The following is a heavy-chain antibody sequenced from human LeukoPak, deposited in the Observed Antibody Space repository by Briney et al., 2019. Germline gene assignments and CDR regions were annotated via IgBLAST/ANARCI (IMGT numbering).Heavy chain of an antibody. CDR2: VDGGGGGT. CDR3: ARVRDGYNPIDY. V-gene: IGHV3-23*01. J-gene: IGHJ4*02. CDR1: GFTLSSYA. D-gene: IGHD5-24*01. Sequence: GGSLRLSCAASGFTLSSYAMTWVRQAPGRGLEWVSSVDGGGGGTYYADSVKGRFTISRDNSKDTLYLQMNGLRAEDTAVYYCARVRDGYNPIDYWGQGTLVTVSS.